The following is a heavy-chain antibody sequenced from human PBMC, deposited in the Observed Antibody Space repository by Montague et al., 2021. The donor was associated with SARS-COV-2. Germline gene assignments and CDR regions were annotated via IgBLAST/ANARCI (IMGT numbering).Heavy chain of an antibody. V-gene: IGHV4-59*02. CDR1: GGSASGYY. CDR2: MYYTGTS. D-gene: IGHD2-2*02. CDR3: ARGLGYTSVFGFFDY. J-gene: IGHJ4*01. Sequence: SETLSLTCAISGGSASGYYGAWIRQPPGKGLEWIGYMYYTGTSNYNPSLKSRVSMSIDTSKNHFSLNLTSVAAADTGVYYCARGLGYTSVFGFFDYWGHGAQVAVSS.